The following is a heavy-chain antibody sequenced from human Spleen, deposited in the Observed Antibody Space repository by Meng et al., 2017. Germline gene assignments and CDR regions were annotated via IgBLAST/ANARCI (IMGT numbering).Heavy chain of an antibody. CDR1: GFPFSTYG. D-gene: IGHD2-21*01. CDR2: IWYDGSKE. CDR3: VVGADSPFKD. J-gene: IGHJ4*02. Sequence: QVQLVESGGGVVQHGRSRRLSCAASGFPFSTYGMHWVRQAPGKGLEWVAVIWYDGSKEYSADSVKGRFIISRDNSENTLYLRMNNLRVEDTAVYYCVVGADSPFKDWGQGTLVTVSS. V-gene: IGHV3-33*01.